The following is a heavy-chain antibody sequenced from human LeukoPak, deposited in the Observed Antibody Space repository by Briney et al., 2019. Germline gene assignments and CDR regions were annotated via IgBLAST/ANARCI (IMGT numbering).Heavy chain of an antibody. J-gene: IGHJ4*02. CDR1: GGSIRSYY. CDR2: VYTIGGT. CDR3: ARGETYYYDSSGYYPLID. V-gene: IGHV4-4*09. Sequence: PSDTLSLTCTVSGGSIRSYYWSWIRQPPGKGLEWIGYVYTIGGTKYNPSLKSRITISVDTSKNQFPLKLSSVTAADTAVYYCARGETYYYDSSGYYPLIDWGQGTLVTVSS. D-gene: IGHD3-22*01.